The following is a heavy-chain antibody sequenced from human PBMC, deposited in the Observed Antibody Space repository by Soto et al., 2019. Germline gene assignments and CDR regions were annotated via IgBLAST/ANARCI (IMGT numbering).Heavy chain of an antibody. D-gene: IGHD2-15*01. CDR2: IWHDGSKK. Sequence: QVQLVESGGGVVQPGRSLRLSCAASGFTFSTYGMHWVRQAPGKGLEWVAVIWHDGSKKYYADSVKGRSTISTDDSKSTLYLQLNSLRVEDTAVYYCARDLGVVAAWLDYWGQGTLVTVSS. CDR1: GFTFSTYG. CDR3: ARDLGVVAAWLDY. V-gene: IGHV3-33*01. J-gene: IGHJ4*02.